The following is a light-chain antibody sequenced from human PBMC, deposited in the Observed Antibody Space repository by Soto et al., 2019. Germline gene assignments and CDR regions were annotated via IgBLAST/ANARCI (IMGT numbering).Light chain of an antibody. CDR1: SSDVGVYNY. V-gene: IGLV2-14*01. CDR3: SSYISSSVLWV. CDR2: EVT. J-gene: IGLJ3*02. Sequence: QSALTQPASVSGSPGQSITISCTGTSSDVGVYNYVSWFQQYPGKAPKLMIYEVTNRPSGVSNRSSGSKSGNTASLTISGLQAEDEADYYCSSYISSSVLWVFGGGTKVT.